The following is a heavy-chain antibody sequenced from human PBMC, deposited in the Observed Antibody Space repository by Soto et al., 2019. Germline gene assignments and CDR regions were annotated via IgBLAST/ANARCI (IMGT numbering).Heavy chain of an antibody. Sequence: STRVSSAGSGFTVSTSYVTWVRPVPGKGLEWVSIRYSDGRSYHAESVKGRFTISTDDSENTLYLQMSSLRAEDTAVYYCAKRKYCPSTTCFDYCGQGTQVTVSS. CDR3: AKRKYCPSTTCFDY. CDR1: GFTVSTSY. D-gene: IGHD2-2*01. V-gene: IGHV3-66*01. J-gene: IGHJ4*02. CDR2: RYSDGRS.